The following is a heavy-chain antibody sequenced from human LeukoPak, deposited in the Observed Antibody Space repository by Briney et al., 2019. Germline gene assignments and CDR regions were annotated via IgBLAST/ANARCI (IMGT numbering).Heavy chain of an antibody. V-gene: IGHV4-59*01. CDR3: ARASTTFDD. Sequence: SETLSLTCSVSGGSITSYYWSWIRQPPGKGLEWIGHVSDGGRTNYSPSLRSRVSISVDTSKNQFSLKLDSVTAADTAVYFCARASTTFDDWGQGTLVTVSS. D-gene: IGHD1-14*01. J-gene: IGHJ4*02. CDR1: GGSITSYY. CDR2: VSDGGRT.